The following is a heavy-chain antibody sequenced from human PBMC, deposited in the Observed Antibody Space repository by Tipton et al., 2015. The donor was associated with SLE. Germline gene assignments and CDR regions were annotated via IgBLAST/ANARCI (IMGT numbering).Heavy chain of an antibody. CDR3: ARRDDYGDRRALDY. CDR1: GGSFSGYY. J-gene: IGHJ4*02. CDR2: IYHSGST. Sequence: TLSLTCVVYGGSFSGYYWSWIRQPPGKGLEWIGYIYHSGSTYYNPSLKSRVTISVDRSKNQFSLKLSSVTAADTAVYYCARRDDYGDRRALDYWGQGTLVTVSS. V-gene: IGHV4-30-2*01. D-gene: IGHD4-17*01.